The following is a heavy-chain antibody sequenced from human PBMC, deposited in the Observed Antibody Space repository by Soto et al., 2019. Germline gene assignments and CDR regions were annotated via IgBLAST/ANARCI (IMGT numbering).Heavy chain of an antibody. CDR2: INHSGST. CDR1: GGSFSGYY. D-gene: IGHD2-2*01. J-gene: IGHJ1*01. Sequence: QVQLQQWGAGLLKPSETLSLTCAVYGGSFSGYYWCWIRQPPGKGLEWIGDINHSGSTNYNPSLKSRVTISVDTSKNQFSLKLSSVTAADTAVYYCATSGQNCSSTSCYAIEYFQHWGQGTMVTVSS. CDR3: ATSGQNCSSTSCYAIEYFQH. V-gene: IGHV4-34*01.